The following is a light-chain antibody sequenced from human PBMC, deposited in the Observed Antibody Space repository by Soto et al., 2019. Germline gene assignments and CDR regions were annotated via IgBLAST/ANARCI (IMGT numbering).Light chain of an antibody. CDR2: AAS. CDR1: QTISSW. CDR3: QQYYSYPFLT. V-gene: IGKV1-5*01. Sequence: DIQMTQSPSTLSGSVGDRVTITCRASQTISSWLAWYQQKPGKAPKLLIYAASTLQSGVPSRFSGSGSGTDFTLTISCLQSEDFATYYCQQYYSYPFLTFGGGTKVEIK. J-gene: IGKJ4*01.